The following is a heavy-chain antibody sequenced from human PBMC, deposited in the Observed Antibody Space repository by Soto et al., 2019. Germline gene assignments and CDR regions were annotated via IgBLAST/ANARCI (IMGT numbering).Heavy chain of an antibody. J-gene: IGHJ4*02. V-gene: IGHV3-7*01. CDR1: GFTFSGYW. D-gene: IGHD2-2*01. CDR3: AKNNRYCSSTNCFVFDY. Sequence: EVQLVESGGGLVQPGGSLRLSCAASGFTFSGYWMSWVRQAPGKGLEWVANIKQDGSEKYYVDSVKGRFTISRDNAKNSLYLLMNSLRAEHTAVYYCAKNNRYCSSTNCFVFDYWGQGTLVTVSS. CDR2: IKQDGSEK.